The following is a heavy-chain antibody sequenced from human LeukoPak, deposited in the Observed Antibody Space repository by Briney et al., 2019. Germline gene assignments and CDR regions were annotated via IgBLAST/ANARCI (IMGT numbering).Heavy chain of an antibody. CDR1: GGSISSGGYY. J-gene: IGHJ4*02. D-gene: IGHD3-22*01. V-gene: IGHV4-30-2*01. Sequence: PSQTLSLTCTVSGGSISSGGYYWSWIRQPPGKGLEWIGEINHSGSTNYNPSLKSRVTISVDTSKNQFSLKLSSVTAADTAVYYCARTDYYDSSGYTPYWGQGTLVTVSS. CDR3: ARTDYYDSSGYTPY. CDR2: INHSGST.